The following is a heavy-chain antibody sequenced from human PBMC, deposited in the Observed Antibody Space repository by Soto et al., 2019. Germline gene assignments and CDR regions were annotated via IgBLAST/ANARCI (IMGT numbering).Heavy chain of an antibody. CDR2: ISAYNGNT. J-gene: IGHJ5*02. CDR1: GYTFTSYG. D-gene: IGHD4-17*01. Sequence: QVQLVQSGAEVKKPGASVKVSCKASGYTFTSYGISWVRQAPGQGLEWMGWISAYNGNTNYAQKLQGRVTMTTDTSTSTAYMELRSLRSDDTAVHYCARERGPTTVASNANWRRRWFDPWGQGTLVTVSS. V-gene: IGHV1-18*04. CDR3: ARERGPTTVASNANWRRRWFDP.